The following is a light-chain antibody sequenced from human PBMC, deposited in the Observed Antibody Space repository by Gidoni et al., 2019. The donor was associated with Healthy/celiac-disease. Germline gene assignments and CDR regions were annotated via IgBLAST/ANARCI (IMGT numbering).Light chain of an antibody. CDR2: AAS. CDR1: QSISSY. Sequence: DIQMTQSPSSLSASVGDRVTITCRARQSISSYLNWYQQKPGKAPKRLIYAASSLQSGVPSRFSGSGSGTDFTLTISSLQPEDFATYYCQQSYSTPWTFGGGTKVEIK. J-gene: IGKJ1*01. V-gene: IGKV1-39*01. CDR3: QQSYSTPWT.